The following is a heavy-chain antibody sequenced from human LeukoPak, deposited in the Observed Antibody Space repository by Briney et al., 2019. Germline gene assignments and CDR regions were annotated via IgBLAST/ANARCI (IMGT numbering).Heavy chain of an antibody. V-gene: IGHV3-20*04. J-gene: IGHJ4*02. CDR3: ARAGLLVFLPDY. CDR2: IKWNGGST. Sequence: GGSLRLSCAASGFTFDDYGMTWVRQAPGKGLEWVAGIKWNGGSTGYADSEKGRFTISRDNAKNSLYLQMNSLRAEDTALYYCARAGLLVFLPDYWGQGTLVTVSS. D-gene: IGHD3-3*01. CDR1: GFTFDDYG.